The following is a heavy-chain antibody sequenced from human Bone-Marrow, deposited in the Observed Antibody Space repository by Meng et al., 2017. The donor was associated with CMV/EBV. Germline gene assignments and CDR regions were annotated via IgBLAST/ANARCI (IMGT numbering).Heavy chain of an antibody. D-gene: IGHD2-2*01. J-gene: IGHJ4*02. Sequence: GSLRLSCTVSGGSISSSSYYWGWIRQPPGKGLEWIGSIYYSGSTYYNPSLKSRVTIFVDTSKNQFSLKLTSVTAADTAVYYCARASGIAVLPAATEYFDYWGQGTLVTVSS. CDR1: GGSISSSSYY. CDR3: ARASGIAVLPAATEYFDY. CDR2: IYYSGST. V-gene: IGHV4-39*01.